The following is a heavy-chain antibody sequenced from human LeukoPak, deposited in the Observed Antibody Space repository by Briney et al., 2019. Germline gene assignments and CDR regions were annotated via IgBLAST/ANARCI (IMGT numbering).Heavy chain of an antibody. CDR3: ARMIGLGEVSPYFDY. CDR1: GYSFTSYW. J-gene: IGHJ4*02. V-gene: IGHV5-51*01. D-gene: IGHD3-16*02. CDR2: IYPGDSKI. Sequence: GESLKISCKGSGYSFTSYWIAWVRQMPGKGLEWMGSIYPGDSKIRYRPPFQGQVIISADRSISTAYLQWSSLKASDTAIYFCARMIGLGEVSPYFDYWGQGTLVTVS.